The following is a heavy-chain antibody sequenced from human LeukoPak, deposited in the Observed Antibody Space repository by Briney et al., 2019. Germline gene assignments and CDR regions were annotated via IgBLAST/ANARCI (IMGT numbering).Heavy chain of an antibody. CDR1: GGSFSGYY. V-gene: IGHV4-34*01. CDR2: INHSGST. Sequence: SETLSLTCAVYGGSFSGYYWSWIRQPPGKGLEWIGEINHSGSTNYNPSLKSRVTISVDTSKNQFSLKLSSVTAADTAVYYCARVSYDIRGVDYWGQGTLVTVSS. CDR3: ARVSYDIRGVDY. J-gene: IGHJ4*02. D-gene: IGHD3-9*01.